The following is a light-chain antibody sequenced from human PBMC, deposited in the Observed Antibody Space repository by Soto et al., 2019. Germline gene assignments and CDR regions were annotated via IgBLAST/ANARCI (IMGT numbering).Light chain of an antibody. J-gene: IGKJ1*01. V-gene: IGKV1-5*03. CDR2: GAS. CDR1: QSITSK. CDR3: QHYNSYSWT. Sequence: DIQMTQSPSTLSAVVGDRVTITCRASQSITSKMGWYQQKPGKAPKLLISGASNLEGGVPSRFSGGGSGTDFTLTISSLQPDDFATYYCQHYNSYSWTFGQGTKLEIK.